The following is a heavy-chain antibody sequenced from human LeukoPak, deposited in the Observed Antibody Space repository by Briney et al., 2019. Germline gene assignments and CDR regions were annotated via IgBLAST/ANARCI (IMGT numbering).Heavy chain of an antibody. CDR3: AKDSSDIVVVVAATGEGSFDY. CDR2: IRYDGSNK. Sequence: TGGSLRLSCAASGFTFSSYGMHWVRQAPGKWLEWVAFIRYDGSNKYYADSVKGRFTISRDNSKNTLYLQMNSLRAEDTAVYYCAKDSSDIVVVVAATGEGSFDYWGQGTLVTVSS. J-gene: IGHJ4*02. V-gene: IGHV3-30*02. CDR1: GFTFSSYG. D-gene: IGHD2-15*01.